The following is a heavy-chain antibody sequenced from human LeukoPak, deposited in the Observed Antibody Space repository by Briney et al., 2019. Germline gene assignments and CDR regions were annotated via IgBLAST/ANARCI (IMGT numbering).Heavy chain of an antibody. CDR3: ARGKDIAAAGRYFDY. CDR1: GGSISSYY. D-gene: IGHD6-13*01. V-gene: IGHV4-59*12. J-gene: IGHJ4*02. Sequence: SETLSLTCTVSGGSISSYYWSWIRQPPGKGLEWIGYIYYSGSTNYNPSLKSRVTISVDTSKNQFSLKLSSVTDADTAVYYCARGKDIAAAGRYFDYWGQGTLVTVSS. CDR2: IYYSGST.